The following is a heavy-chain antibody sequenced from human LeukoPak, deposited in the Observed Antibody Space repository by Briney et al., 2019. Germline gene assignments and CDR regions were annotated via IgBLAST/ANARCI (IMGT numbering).Heavy chain of an antibody. CDR3: ARGVRGYYYDSSGYFDAFDI. D-gene: IGHD3-22*01. CDR2: IIPIFGTA. V-gene: IGHV1-69*05. J-gene: IGHJ3*02. Sequence: GASVKVSCKASGGTFSSYAISWVRQAPGQGLEWMGGIIPIFGTANYAQKFQGRVTITTDESTSTAYMELRSLRSEDTAVYYCARGVRGYYYDSSGYFDAFDIWGQGTMVTVSS. CDR1: GGTFSSYA.